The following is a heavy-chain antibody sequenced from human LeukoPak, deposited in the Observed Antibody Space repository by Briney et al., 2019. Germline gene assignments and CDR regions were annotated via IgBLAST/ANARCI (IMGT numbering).Heavy chain of an antibody. Sequence: SETLSLTCTVSGGSISSYYWSWIRQPPGKGLEWIGYIYYNGSTNYNPSLKSRVTISVDTSKNQFSLKLSSVTAADTAVYYCARVPDYYGSGSYSALDYWGQGTLVTVSS. CDR2: IYYNGST. J-gene: IGHJ4*02. D-gene: IGHD3-10*01. V-gene: IGHV4-59*01. CDR3: ARVPDYYGSGSYSALDY. CDR1: GGSISSYY.